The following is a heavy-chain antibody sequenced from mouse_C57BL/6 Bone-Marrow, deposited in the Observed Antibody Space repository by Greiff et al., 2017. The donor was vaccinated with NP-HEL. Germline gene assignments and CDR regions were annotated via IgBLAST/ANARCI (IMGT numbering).Heavy chain of an antibody. V-gene: IGHV1-9*01. J-gene: IGHJ4*01. CDR3: ASLYGSSAMDY. D-gene: IGHD1-1*01. CDR1: GYTFTGYW. Sequence: QVQLKESGAELMKPGASVKLSCKATGYTFTGYWIEWVKQRPGHGLEWIGEILPGSGSTNYTEKFKGKATFTADTSSNTAYMQLSSLTTEDSAIYYCASLYGSSAMDYWGQGTSVTVSS. CDR2: ILPGSGST.